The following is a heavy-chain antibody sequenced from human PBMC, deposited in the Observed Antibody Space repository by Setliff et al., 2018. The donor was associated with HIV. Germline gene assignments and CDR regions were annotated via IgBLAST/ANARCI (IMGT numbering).Heavy chain of an antibody. D-gene: IGHD3-10*01. V-gene: IGHV1-69*05. CDR1: GGTFSSYA. CDR3: ARDRGDLSLAYYLYYGMDV. CDR2: INPRGGST. Sequence: SVKVSCKASGGTFSSYAISWVRQAPGQGLEWMGIINPRGGSTNYAQKFQGRVTITTDESTTTVFMELTGLRSEDTAVYYCARDRGDLSLAYYLYYGMDVWGQGTTVTVSS. J-gene: IGHJ6*02.